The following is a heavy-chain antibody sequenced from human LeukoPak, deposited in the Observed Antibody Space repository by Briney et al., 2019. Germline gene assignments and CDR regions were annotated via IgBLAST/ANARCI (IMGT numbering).Heavy chain of an antibody. J-gene: IGHJ4*02. CDR3: ARHITIFGVVIKGGSYYFDY. CDR2: IYYSGST. Sequence: SETLSLTCTVSGGSISSSSYYWGWIRQPPGTGLEWIGSIYYSGSTYYNLSLKSRVTISVDTSKNQFSLKLSSVTAADTAVYYCARHITIFGVVIKGGSYYFDYWGQGTLVTVSS. V-gene: IGHV4-39*01. CDR1: GGSISSSSYY. D-gene: IGHD3-3*01.